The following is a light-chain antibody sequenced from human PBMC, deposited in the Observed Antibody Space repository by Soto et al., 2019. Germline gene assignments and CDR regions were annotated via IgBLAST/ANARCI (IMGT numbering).Light chain of an antibody. V-gene: IGLV2-11*01. CDR1: SSDVGTYNH. J-gene: IGLJ2*01. CDR3: SSYAGTYSVV. CDR2: DVN. Sequence: QSALTQPRSVSGSPGQSVTISCTGTSSDVGTYNHVSWYQHHPGKAPKVMIYDVNKRSSTVPDRFSGSKSGNTASLTISGLQAEDEADYYCSSYAGTYSVVFGGGTKLTVL.